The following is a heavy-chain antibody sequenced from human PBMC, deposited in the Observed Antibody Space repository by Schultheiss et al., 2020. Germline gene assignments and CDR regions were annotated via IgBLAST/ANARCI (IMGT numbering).Heavy chain of an antibody. D-gene: IGHD5-18*01. CDR1: GFTFSSYA. CDR2: ISYDGSNK. Sequence: GGSLRLSCAASGFTFSSYAMSWVRQAPGKGLEWVAVISYDGSNKYYADSVKGRFTISRDNSKNTLYLQMNSLRAEDTAVYYCARGHSYGYSLFDYWGQGTLVTVSS. V-gene: IGHV3-30-3*01. J-gene: IGHJ4*02. CDR3: ARGHSYGYSLFDY.